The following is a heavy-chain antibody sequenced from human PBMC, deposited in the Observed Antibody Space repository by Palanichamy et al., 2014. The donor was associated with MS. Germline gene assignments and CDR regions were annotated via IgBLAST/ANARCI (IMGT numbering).Heavy chain of an antibody. J-gene: IGHJ6*02. CDR1: GYTFSSYG. Sequence: QVQLVQSGAEVKEPGASVRVSCKASGYTFSSYGISWARQAPGQGLEWMGWISTYNGNTKYAQKFQDRVTMTTDTSPTTAHMDSRSLRSDDSAVYFCARDIGPVPGDYYYGLDVWGQGTTVTVSS. CDR3: ARDIGPVPGDYYYGLDV. D-gene: IGHD3-10*01. V-gene: IGHV1-18*04. CDR2: ISTYNGNT.